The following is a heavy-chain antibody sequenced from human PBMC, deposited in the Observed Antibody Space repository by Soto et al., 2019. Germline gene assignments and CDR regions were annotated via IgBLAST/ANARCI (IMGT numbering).Heavy chain of an antibody. V-gene: IGHV3-66*01. J-gene: IGHJ6*02. CDR1: GFTVSSNY. CDR2: IYSGGST. Sequence: EVQLVESGGGLVQPGGSLRLSCAASGFTVSSNYMSWVRQAPGKGLEWVSVIYSGGSTYYADSVKGRFTISGDNSKNTLYLQMNSLRAEDTAVYYCARGGYNPYFGIEVWGQGTTVIVS. D-gene: IGHD5-12*01. CDR3: ARGGYNPYFGIEV.